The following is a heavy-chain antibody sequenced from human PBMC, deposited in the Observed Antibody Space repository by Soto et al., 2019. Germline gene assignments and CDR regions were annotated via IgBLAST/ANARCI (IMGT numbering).Heavy chain of an antibody. CDR1: GGSISTYY. D-gene: IGHD6-13*01. V-gene: IGHV4-59*01. J-gene: IGHJ4*02. Sequence: SETLSLTCTVSGGSISTYYWSWIRQPPGKGLEWIGYISYSGSTTYNPSLKSRVTMSVDTSKNQFSLKMSSVTAADTAMYYCARFQAQQHSWSNDYWGQGTLVTVSS. CDR3: ARFQAQQHSWSNDY. CDR2: ISYSGST.